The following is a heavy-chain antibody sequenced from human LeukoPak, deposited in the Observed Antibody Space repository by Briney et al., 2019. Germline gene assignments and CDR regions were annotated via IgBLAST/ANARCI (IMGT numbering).Heavy chain of an antibody. J-gene: IGHJ4*02. CDR3: ARGIRYYYDSSTYVPYYFDY. Sequence: SETLSLTCAAYGGSFSAYYWTWVRQPPGKGLEGMGEINHSGRAKYNPCLTSRVTISVDTSKHQFSLKLTSVTAADTAVYYCARGIRYYYDSSTYVPYYFDYWGQGTLVTVSS. D-gene: IGHD3-22*01. CDR2: INHSGRA. V-gene: IGHV4-34*01. CDR1: GGSFSAYY.